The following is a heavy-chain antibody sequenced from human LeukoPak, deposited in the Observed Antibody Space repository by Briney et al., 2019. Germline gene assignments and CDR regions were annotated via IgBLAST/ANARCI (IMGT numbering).Heavy chain of an antibody. CDR2: IKQDGSEK. Sequence: GGSPRLSCAASGFTFSSYWMSWVRQAPGKGLEWVANIKQDGSEKYYVDSVKGRFTISRDNAKNSLYLQMNSLRDEDTAVYYCARVGSGYDFPKFDYWGQGTPVTVSS. D-gene: IGHD5-12*01. J-gene: IGHJ4*02. CDR1: GFTFSSYW. CDR3: ARVGSGYDFPKFDY. V-gene: IGHV3-7*01.